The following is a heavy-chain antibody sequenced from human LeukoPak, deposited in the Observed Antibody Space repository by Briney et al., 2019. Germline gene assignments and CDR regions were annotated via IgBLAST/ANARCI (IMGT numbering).Heavy chain of an antibody. Sequence: RPSETLSLTCTVSGGSISSYYWSWIRQPPGKGLEWIGYIYYSGSTNYNPSLKSRVTISVDTSKNQFSLKLSSVTAADTAVYYCARGVQYYDFWSGYSELNWFDPWGQGTLVTVSS. CDR2: IYYSGST. V-gene: IGHV4-59*08. D-gene: IGHD3-3*01. CDR1: GGSISSYY. J-gene: IGHJ5*02. CDR3: ARGVQYYDFWSGYSELNWFDP.